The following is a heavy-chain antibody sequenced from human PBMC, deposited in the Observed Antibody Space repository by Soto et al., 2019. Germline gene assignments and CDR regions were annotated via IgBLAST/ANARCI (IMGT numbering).Heavy chain of an antibody. CDR1: GYTFTSYG. Sequence: ASVKVSCKASGYTFTSYGISWVRQAPGQGLEWMGWISAYNGNTNYAQKLQGRVTMTTDTSTSTAYMELRSLRSDDTAVYYCARDRRPERNYYYYYYMDVWGKGTTVTVSS. D-gene: IGHD1-1*01. J-gene: IGHJ6*03. V-gene: IGHV1-18*01. CDR2: ISAYNGNT. CDR3: ARDRRPERNYYYYYYMDV.